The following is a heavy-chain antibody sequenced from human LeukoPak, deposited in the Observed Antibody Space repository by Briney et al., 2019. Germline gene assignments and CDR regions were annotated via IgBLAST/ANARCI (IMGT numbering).Heavy chain of an antibody. CDR1: GFNFNIFG. Sequence: GGSLRLSCTASGFNFNIFGMYWVRQAPGKGLEWVGFIRNDGTHEKYGDSVKGRFTIFRGNSKNTLYLLMNSVRSEDTAVYYCAKDPENNGYSDGSFDYWGQGTLVSVSS. J-gene: IGHJ4*02. CDR3: AKDPENNGYSDGSFDY. D-gene: IGHD3-22*01. V-gene: IGHV3-30*02. CDR2: IRNDGTHE.